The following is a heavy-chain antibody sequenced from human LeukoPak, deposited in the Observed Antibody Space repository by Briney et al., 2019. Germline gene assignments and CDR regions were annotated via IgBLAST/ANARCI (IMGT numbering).Heavy chain of an antibody. CDR2: ISSSSSYI. D-gene: IGHD5-12*01. J-gene: IGHJ4*02. CDR1: VLIFSHYS. V-gene: IGHV3-21*01. Sequence: GGSLSLSCAASVLIFSHYSMNWVRQAPGKGLEWVSSISSSSSYIYYADSVKGRFTIYRDNAKNSLYLQMNSLRAEDTAVYYCPRSRGYLSLVDYGGQGTLVTVSS. CDR3: PRSRGYLSLVDY.